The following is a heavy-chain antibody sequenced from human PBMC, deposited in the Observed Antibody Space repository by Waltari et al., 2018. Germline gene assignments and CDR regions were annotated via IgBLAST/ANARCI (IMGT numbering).Heavy chain of an antibody. CDR2: INPNRGGR. CDR3: ARGSSGYLGGDDAFDI. J-gene: IGHJ3*02. Sequence: QVQLVQSGAEVKKPGASVKVSCKASGYTFTGYYMHWVRQAPGQGLEWMGWINPNRGGRNYAQKFQGRVTSTRDTSISTAYMELSRLRSDDTALYYCARGSSGYLGGDDAFDIWGQGTMVTVSS. D-gene: IGHD3-22*01. CDR1: GYTFTGYY. V-gene: IGHV1-2*01.